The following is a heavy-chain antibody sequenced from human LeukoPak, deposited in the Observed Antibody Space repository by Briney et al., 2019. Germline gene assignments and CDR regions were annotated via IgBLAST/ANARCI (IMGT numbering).Heavy chain of an antibody. Sequence: GASVKVSCKASGYTFTGYYMHWVRQAPGQGRAWMGWINPNSGGTNYAQRFQGRVTTTRDTSISTAYMELSRLRSDDTAVYYCARDLDSWNWFDPWGQGTLVTVSS. D-gene: IGHD2-15*01. CDR2: INPNSGGT. V-gene: IGHV1-2*02. CDR1: GYTFTGYY. CDR3: ARDLDSWNWFDP. J-gene: IGHJ5*02.